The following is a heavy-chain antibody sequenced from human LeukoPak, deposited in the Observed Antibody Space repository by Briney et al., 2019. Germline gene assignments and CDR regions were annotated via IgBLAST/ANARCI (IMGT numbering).Heavy chain of an antibody. V-gene: IGHV1-8*01. Sequence: AAVKVSCKASVYTFTSYDINWVRQATGQGLEWVGWMNPNSGNTGYAQKFEGRVTMTRNTSIGTAYMELSSLRSEDTAVYYCARGVRRGDCSSTSCYYYYYMDVWGKGTTVTVSS. CDR2: MNPNSGNT. CDR3: ARGVRRGDCSSTSCYYYYYMDV. CDR1: VYTFTSYD. J-gene: IGHJ6*03. D-gene: IGHD2-2*01.